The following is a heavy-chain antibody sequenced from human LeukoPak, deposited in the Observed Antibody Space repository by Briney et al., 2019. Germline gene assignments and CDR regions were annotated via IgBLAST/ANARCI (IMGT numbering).Heavy chain of an antibody. CDR2: ITSSSSYI. CDR1: AFTFKTFS. V-gene: IGHV3-21*01. J-gene: IGHJ6*02. Sequence: PGGSLRLSCAASAFTFKTFSMNWVRQAPGKGLEWVSSITSSSSYIYYADSVRGRFTISRDNAKNSLYLQMNSLRAEDTAVYYCARDPGGSYYYYGMDVWGQGTTVTVSS. D-gene: IGHD3-10*01. CDR3: ARDPGGSYYYYGMDV.